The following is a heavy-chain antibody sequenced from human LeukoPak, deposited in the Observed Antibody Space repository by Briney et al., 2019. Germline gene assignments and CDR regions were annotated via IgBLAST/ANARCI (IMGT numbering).Heavy chain of an antibody. V-gene: IGHV3-30*01. CDR3: ARGQKYYYDSSGLD. CDR2: ISYDGSNK. Sequence: GGSLRLSCAASGFTFSSYAMHWVRQAPGKGLEWVAVISYDGSNKYYADSVKGRFTISRDNSKNTLYLQMNSLRAEDTAVYYCARGQKYYYDSSGLDWGQGTMVTVSS. D-gene: IGHD3-22*01. J-gene: IGHJ4*02. CDR1: GFTFSSYA.